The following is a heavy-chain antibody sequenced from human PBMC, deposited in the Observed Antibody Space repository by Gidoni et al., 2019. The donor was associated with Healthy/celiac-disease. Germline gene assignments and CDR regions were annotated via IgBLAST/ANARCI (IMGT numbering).Heavy chain of an antibody. D-gene: IGHD2-21*01. Sequence: QVQLVESGGGLVKPGGSLRLSCAASGFTFSDYYMSWIRQAPGKGLEWVSYISSSSSYTNYADSVKGRFTISRDNAKNSLYLQMNSLRAEDTAVYYCARAKLDGGGVRWFDPWGQGTLVTVSS. V-gene: IGHV3-11*05. J-gene: IGHJ5*02. CDR2: ISSSSSYT. CDR1: GFTFSDYY. CDR3: ARAKLDGGGVRWFDP.